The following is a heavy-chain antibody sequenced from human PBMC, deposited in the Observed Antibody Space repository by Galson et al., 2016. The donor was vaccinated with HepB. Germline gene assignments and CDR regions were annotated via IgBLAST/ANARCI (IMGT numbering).Heavy chain of an antibody. CDR3: ARGLDS. V-gene: IGHV3-48*02. Sequence: SLRLSCAASGFTFSASTMNWVRQTPEKGLEWVSYINAPSDAIYYAASVKGRFTISRDNAKNSLYLQMNSPRDEDTALYYCARGLDSWGQGTMVTVSS. J-gene: IGHJ3*01. D-gene: IGHD2-21*01. CDR2: INAPSDAI. CDR1: GFTFSAST.